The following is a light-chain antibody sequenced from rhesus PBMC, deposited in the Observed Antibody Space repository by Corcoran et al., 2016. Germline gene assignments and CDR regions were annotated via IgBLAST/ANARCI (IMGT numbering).Light chain of an antibody. V-gene: IGKV1-74*01. CDR2: KAS. J-gene: IGKJ3*01. Sequence: DIQMTQSPSSLSVSVGDRVTITCRASENVDNFLNWYQQKPGKAPKLLIYKASTLQSGVPSRVSGSGSGTDYTFTISSLQPEGVATYYCQHGYGTPFTFGPGTKLDIK. CDR1: ENVDNF. CDR3: QHGYGTPFT.